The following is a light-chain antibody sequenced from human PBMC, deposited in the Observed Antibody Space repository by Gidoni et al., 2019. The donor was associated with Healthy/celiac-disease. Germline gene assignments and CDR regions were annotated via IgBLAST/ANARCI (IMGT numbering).Light chain of an antibody. J-gene: IGLJ1*01. CDR2: DNH. CDR3: RSYDGSTHV. CDR1: SGSIANNY. Sequence: NFLLTQPHSVSEYPGKTVTLSCTRSSGSIANNYVQWYQQRTGSAPTAVIYDNHQRPSGVSDPFSGSIDSSSNSASLTISGLNTEDEADYYCRSYDGSTHVFGAGTKVTVL. V-gene: IGLV6-57*03.